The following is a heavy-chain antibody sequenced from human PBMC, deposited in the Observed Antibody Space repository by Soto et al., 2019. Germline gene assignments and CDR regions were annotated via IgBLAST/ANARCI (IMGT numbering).Heavy chain of an antibody. CDR2: IRSKANSYAT. J-gene: IGHJ6*02. CDR3: AKDMLDYYDSTYYYYYGMDV. CDR1: GFTFSGSA. V-gene: IGHV3-73*01. Sequence: GGSLRLSCAASGFTFSGSAMHWVRQASGKGLEWVGRIRSKANSYATAYAASVKGRFTISRDDSKNTAYLQMNSLKTEDTAVYYCAKDMLDYYDSTYYYYYGMDVWGQGTTVTVSS. D-gene: IGHD3-22*01.